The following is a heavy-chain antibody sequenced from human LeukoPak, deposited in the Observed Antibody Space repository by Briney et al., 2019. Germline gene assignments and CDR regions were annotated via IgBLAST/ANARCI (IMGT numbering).Heavy chain of an antibody. D-gene: IGHD6-19*01. Sequence: GGSLRLSCAVSGFTFSSYAMSWVRQAPGKGLEWVSTISNSDGTTYYADSVKGRFTISRDNSKNPLYLQMNSLRAEDTAVYYCAKDQRSIAVAGYFDYWGQGTLVTVSS. CDR2: ISNSDGTT. V-gene: IGHV3-23*01. CDR3: AKDQRSIAVAGYFDY. J-gene: IGHJ4*02. CDR1: GFTFSSYA.